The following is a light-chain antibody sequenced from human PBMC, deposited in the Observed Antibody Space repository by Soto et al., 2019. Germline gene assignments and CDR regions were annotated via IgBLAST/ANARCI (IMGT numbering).Light chain of an antibody. J-gene: IGKJ3*01. Sequence: EIMMTQSPATLSMYKGEIVTLACRASQSVSNKLGWYQHKPGQAPRLLIYDTSTRAAGTPARFTGSGSGTDFTLTICRLEPEDFAVYYCLQYGSLGTFCHGTKVDIK. CDR2: DTS. CDR3: LQYGSLGT. V-gene: IGKV3-15*01. CDR1: QSVSNK.